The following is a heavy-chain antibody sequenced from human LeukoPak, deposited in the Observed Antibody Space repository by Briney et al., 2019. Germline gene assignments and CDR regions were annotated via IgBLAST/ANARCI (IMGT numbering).Heavy chain of an antibody. V-gene: IGHV3-11*01. Sequence: GGSLRLSCATSGFTFSDYYMSWTRHAPGKGLEWVSYISSSGSPLYYADSVKGRFTISRDNANNSVFLQMNSLRAEDTAVYYCTRDPDTSSKVDYWGQGALVTVSS. CDR2: ISSSGSPL. D-gene: IGHD6-6*01. CDR3: TRDPDTSSKVDY. CDR1: GFTFSDYY. J-gene: IGHJ4*02.